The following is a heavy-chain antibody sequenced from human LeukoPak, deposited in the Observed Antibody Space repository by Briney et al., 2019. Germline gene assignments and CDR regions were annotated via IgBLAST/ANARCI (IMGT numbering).Heavy chain of an antibody. CDR2: INSDESNT. CDR3: ARDDYGAYFFPY. Sequence: GGSLRLSCAASGFTFSTYWMHWVRQAPGKGLVWVSRINSDESNTNYADSVKDRFTISRDNAKNTLYLQMNSLRAEDTAVYYCARDDYGAYFFPYWGQGTLVTVSS. J-gene: IGHJ4*02. D-gene: IGHD4-17*01. CDR1: GFTFSTYW. V-gene: IGHV3-74*01.